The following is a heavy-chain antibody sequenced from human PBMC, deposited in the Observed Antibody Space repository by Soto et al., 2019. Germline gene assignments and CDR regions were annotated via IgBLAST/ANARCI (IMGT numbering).Heavy chain of an antibody. CDR2: IWFDGSNK. D-gene: IGHD3-10*01. CDR3: ARDTHYYVSGSYGIFDY. V-gene: IGHV3-33*01. CDR1: GFTFSSYG. Sequence: GGSLRLSCAASGFTFSSYGMHWVRQALGKGLEWVAVIWFDGSNKYYADSVKGRFTISRDNSKNTLSLQMNSLRAEDTAVYYCARDTHYYVSGSYGIFDYWGQGTLVTVSS. J-gene: IGHJ4*02.